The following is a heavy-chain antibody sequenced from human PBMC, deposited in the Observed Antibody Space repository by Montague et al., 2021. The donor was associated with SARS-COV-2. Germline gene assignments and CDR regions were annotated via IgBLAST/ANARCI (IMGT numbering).Heavy chain of an antibody. J-gene: IGHJ4*02. Sequence: SETLSLTCVVSGDSISTDNWWTWVRLPPGKGLEWVGEIYHTGSTKYKPSLKSRVSMSVDKSWNQFSLKLSSVTVADTAVYYCARGTKRVFTYDYDSSGYASDCWGQGTLVTVSS. CDR2: IYHTGST. V-gene: IGHV4-4*02. D-gene: IGHD3-22*01. CDR1: GDSISTDNW. CDR3: ARGTKRVFTYDYDSSGYASDC.